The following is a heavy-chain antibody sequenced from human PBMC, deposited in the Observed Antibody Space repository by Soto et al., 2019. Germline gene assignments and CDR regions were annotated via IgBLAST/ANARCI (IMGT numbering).Heavy chain of an antibody. CDR1: GFTFSSYW. D-gene: IGHD3-3*01. J-gene: IGHJ6*03. V-gene: IGHV3-7*01. CDR3: ARDVPVPRFLEWLHLNYYYMDV. Sequence: GGSLRLSCAASGFTFSSYWMSWVRQAPGKGLEWVANIKQDGSEKYYVDSVKGRFTISRDNAKNSLYLQMNSLRAEDTAVYYCARDVPVPRFLEWLHLNYYYMDVWGKGTTVTVSS. CDR2: IKQDGSEK.